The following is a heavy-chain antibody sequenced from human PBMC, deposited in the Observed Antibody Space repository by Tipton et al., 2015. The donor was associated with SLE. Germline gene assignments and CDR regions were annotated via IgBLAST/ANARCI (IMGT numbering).Heavy chain of an antibody. CDR3: ARSAGYGSSWAHFDY. J-gene: IGHJ4*02. D-gene: IGHD6-13*01. CDR2: IYYSGST. CDR1: GGSISSHY. V-gene: IGHV4-59*11. Sequence: TLSLTCTVSGGSISSHYWSWIRQPPGKGLEWIGDIYYSGSTNYNPSLKSRVTISVDTSKNQFSLKLSSVTAADTAVYYCARSAGYGSSWAHFDYWGQGTLVTVSS.